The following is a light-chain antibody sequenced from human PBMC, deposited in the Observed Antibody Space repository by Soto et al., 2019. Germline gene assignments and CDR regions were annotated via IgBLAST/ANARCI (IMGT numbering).Light chain of an antibody. V-gene: IGKV1-5*02. J-gene: IGKJ4*01. CDR2: DVS. CDR1: ESISSW. Sequence: DIQMTQYPSTPSGPKGDKVVMICRASESISSWLAWYQQKPGKAPKLLIYDVSSLESGVPSRFSGSGSGTEFTLTFSSLQPEDFAVYYCQQRRNWPRAFGGGTKVDIK. CDR3: QQRRNWPRA.